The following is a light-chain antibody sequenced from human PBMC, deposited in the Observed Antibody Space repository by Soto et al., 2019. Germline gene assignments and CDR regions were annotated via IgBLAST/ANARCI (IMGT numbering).Light chain of an antibody. V-gene: IGKV1-5*03. CDR2: KAS. CDR3: QQSNSYRT. J-gene: IGKJ1*01. CDR1: QRISSW. Sequence: DIQMTQSPSTLSASVGDRVTITSRASQRISSWLAWYQQKPGKAPKVLIYKASSLESGVPSRFSGGGSGTEFTLTISSLQPDDFATYYCQQSNSYRTFGQGTKVE.